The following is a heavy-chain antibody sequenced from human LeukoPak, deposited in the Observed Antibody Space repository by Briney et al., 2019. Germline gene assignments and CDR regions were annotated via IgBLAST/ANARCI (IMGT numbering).Heavy chain of an antibody. CDR1: GYTFTSYG. CDR2: ISAYNGNT. V-gene: IGHV1-18*01. Sequence: ASVKVSCKASGYTFTSYGISWVRQAPGQGLEWMGRISAYNGNTNYAQKLQGRVTMTTDTSTSTAYMELRSLRSDDTAVYYCARDLYYYGSGSYYDTFDIWGQGTTVTVSS. CDR3: ARDLYYYGSGSYYDTFDI. J-gene: IGHJ3*02. D-gene: IGHD3-10*01.